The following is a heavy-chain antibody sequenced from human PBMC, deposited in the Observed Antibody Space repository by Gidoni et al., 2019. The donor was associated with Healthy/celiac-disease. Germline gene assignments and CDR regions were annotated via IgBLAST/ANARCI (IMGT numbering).Heavy chain of an antibody. CDR1: GFTFSSYG. Sequence: QVQLVESGGGVVQPGRSLRLSCAASGFTFSSYGMHWVRQAPGKGLEWVAVISYDGSNKYYADSVKGRFTISRDNSKNTLYLQMNSLRAEDTAVYYCAKGHNGYYYDSSGYYYRSYGMDVWGQGTTVTVSS. V-gene: IGHV3-30*18. J-gene: IGHJ6*02. CDR2: ISYDGSNK. CDR3: AKGHNGYYYDSSGYYYRSYGMDV. D-gene: IGHD3-22*01.